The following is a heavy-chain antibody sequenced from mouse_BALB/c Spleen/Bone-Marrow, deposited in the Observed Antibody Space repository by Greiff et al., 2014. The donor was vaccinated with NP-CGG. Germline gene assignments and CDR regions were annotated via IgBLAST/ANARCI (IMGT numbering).Heavy chain of an antibody. CDR3: AKGGGKAHFDY. CDR1: DYSFTGYA. J-gene: IGHJ2*01. V-gene: IGHV1-37*01. Sequence: VQLKESGPELVKPGASMKISCKASDYSFTGYAMNWVKQSHGKTLEWIGLIHPYNGGTVYNQKFKGKATLTVDKSSSTAYMELLSLTSEDSAVYYCAKGGGKAHFDYWGQGTTLTVSS. D-gene: IGHD2-1*01. CDR2: IHPYNGGT.